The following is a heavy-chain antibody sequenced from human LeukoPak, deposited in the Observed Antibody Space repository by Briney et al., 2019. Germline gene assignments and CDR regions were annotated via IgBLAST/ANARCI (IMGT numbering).Heavy chain of an antibody. J-gene: IGHJ4*02. CDR3: ARVPGAARPDYFDY. D-gene: IGHD6-6*01. CDR2: INHSGST. Sequence: SETLSLTCAVYGGSFSGYYWSWIRQPPGKGLEWIGEINHSGSTNSNPSLKSRVTISVDTSKNQFSLKLSSVTAADTAVYYCARVPGAARPDYFDYWGQGTLVSVSS. CDR1: GGSFSGYY. V-gene: IGHV4-34*01.